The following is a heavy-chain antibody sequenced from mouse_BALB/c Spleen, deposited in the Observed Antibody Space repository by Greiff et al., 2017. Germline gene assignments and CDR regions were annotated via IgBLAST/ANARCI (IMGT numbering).Heavy chain of an antibody. V-gene: IGHV1-12*01. Sequence: VQLQQPGAELVKPGASVKMSCKASGYTFTSYNMHWVKQTPGQGLEWIGAIYPGNGDTSYNQKFKGKATLTADKSSSTAYMQLSSLTSEDSAVYYCARNGNYGYYAMDYWGQGTSVTVSS. D-gene: IGHD2-1*01. CDR2: IYPGNGDT. CDR1: GYTFTSYN. J-gene: IGHJ4*01. CDR3: ARNGNYGYYAMDY.